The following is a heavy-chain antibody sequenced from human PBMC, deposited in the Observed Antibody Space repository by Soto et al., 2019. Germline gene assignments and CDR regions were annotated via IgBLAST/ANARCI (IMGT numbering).Heavy chain of an antibody. D-gene: IGHD3-3*01. CDR2: ISWNGAGI. V-gene: IGHV3-9*01. CDR1: GFTFDDYA. Sequence: EVQLVESGGGLVQPGRSLRLSCAASGFTFDDYAMHWVRQAPGKGLEWVSGISWNGAGIGYADSVKGRFTVSRDNGKKSLYLQMNSLRVEDTAFYYCAKATQGTFYGLWSRSESGYYFDYWGQGILVTISS. J-gene: IGHJ4*02. CDR3: AKATQGTFYGLWSRSESGYYFDY.